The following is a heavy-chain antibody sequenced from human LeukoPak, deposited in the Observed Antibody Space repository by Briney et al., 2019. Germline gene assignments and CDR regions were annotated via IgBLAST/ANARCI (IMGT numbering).Heavy chain of an antibody. J-gene: IGHJ6*03. V-gene: IGHV3-30*02. CDR1: GFTFSSYG. D-gene: IGHD2-8*01. CDR3: GKDRWCNGIGCYYYYMDV. Sequence: PGGSLRLSCAASGFTFSSYGMHWVRQAPGKGLEWVAYIQNDGSNEQYADSVKGRFSISRDSSKNILYLQMNSLRAEDTAVYYCGKDRWCNGIGCYYYYMDVWGKGTTVTISS. CDR2: IQNDGSNE.